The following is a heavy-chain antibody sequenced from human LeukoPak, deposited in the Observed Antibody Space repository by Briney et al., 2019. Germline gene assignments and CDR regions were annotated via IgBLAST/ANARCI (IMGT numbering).Heavy chain of an antibody. V-gene: IGHV3-30*03. CDR3: ASNYYGSGSS. J-gene: IGHJ5*02. CDR2: ISYDASNK. D-gene: IGHD3-10*01. Sequence: GGSLRLSCAASGFTFSTFGMHWVRHAPGKGLEWVAVISYDASNKYYADSVKGRFTISRDNAKNSLYLQMNSLRAEDTAVYYCASNYYGSGSSWGQGTLVTVSS. CDR1: GFTFSTFG.